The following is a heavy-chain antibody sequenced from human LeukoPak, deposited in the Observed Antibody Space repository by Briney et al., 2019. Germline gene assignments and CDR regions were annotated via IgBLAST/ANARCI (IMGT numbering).Heavy chain of an antibody. CDR2: IYYSGST. V-gene: IGHV4-59*01. D-gene: IGHD3-10*01. CDR3: GREGFRMVRGVIGYYYYGMDV. CDR1: GGSISSYY. Sequence: SETLSLTCTVSGGSISSYYWSWIRQPPGRGLEWSGYIYYSGSTNYNPSLKSRVTISVDKSKNQFSLKLGSVTAADTAGFYCGREGFRMVRGVIGYYYYGMDVWGQGNTVTVSS. J-gene: IGHJ6*02.